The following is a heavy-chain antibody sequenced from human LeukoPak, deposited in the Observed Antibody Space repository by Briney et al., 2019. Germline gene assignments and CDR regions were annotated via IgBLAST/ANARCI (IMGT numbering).Heavy chain of an antibody. Sequence: GGSLRLSCAASGFTFSYYTMHWVRQAPGKGLEWVAVISYDGSNKYYADSVKGRFTISRDNSKNTLYLQMNSLRAEDTAVYYCARVLNYYDSSGYYFSYWGQGTLVTVSS. J-gene: IGHJ4*02. CDR1: GFTFSYYT. CDR2: ISYDGSNK. CDR3: ARVLNYYDSSGYYFSY. D-gene: IGHD3-22*01. V-gene: IGHV3-30-3*01.